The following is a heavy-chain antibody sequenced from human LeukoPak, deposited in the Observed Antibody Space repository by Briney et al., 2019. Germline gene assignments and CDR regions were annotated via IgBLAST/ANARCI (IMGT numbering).Heavy chain of an antibody. CDR2: ISSSGSTI. V-gene: IGHV3-48*03. Sequence: GGSLRLSCAASGFTFSSYEMNWVRQAPVKGLEWVSYISSSGSTIYYADSVKGRFTISRDNAKNSLYLQMNSLRAEDTAVYYCARGDSGSYYFDYWGQGTLVTVSS. CDR3: ARGDSGSYYFDY. D-gene: IGHD1-26*01. CDR1: GFTFSSYE. J-gene: IGHJ4*02.